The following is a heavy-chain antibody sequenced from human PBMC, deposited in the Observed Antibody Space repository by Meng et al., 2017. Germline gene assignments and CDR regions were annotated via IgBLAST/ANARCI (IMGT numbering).Heavy chain of an antibody. V-gene: IGHV3-48*03. J-gene: IGHJ6*02. CDR3: ARLTVAGHRDYYYGMDV. D-gene: IGHD6-19*01. Sequence: GGSLRLSCAASGFTFSSYEMNWVRQAPGKGLEWVSYISSSGSTIYYADSVKGRFTISRDNAKNSPYLQMNSLRAEDTAVYYCARLTVAGHRDYYYGMDVWGQGTTVTVSS. CDR2: ISSSGSTI. CDR1: GFTFSSYE.